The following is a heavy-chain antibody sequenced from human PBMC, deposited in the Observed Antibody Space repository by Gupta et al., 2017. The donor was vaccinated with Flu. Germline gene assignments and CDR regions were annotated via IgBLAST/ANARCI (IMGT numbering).Heavy chain of an antibody. Sequence: SWIRQPPGKGLEWIAYIYYRGSTNYNPSLKSRVTLSVDTSKNQFSLKLRSVTAADTAMYYCARLPSVRTIGGSRTSSFDYWGQGTLVTVSS. CDR2: IYYRGST. J-gene: IGHJ4*02. CDR3: ARLPSVRTIGGSRTSSFDY. V-gene: IGHV4-59*08. D-gene: IGHD2-15*01.